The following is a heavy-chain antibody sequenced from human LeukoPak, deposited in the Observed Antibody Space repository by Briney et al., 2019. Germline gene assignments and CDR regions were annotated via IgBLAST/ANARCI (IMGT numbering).Heavy chain of an antibody. CDR3: ARLRYFASQGAFDI. J-gene: IGHJ3*02. Sequence: PGGSLRLSCAASGFTVSNNYMNWVRQAPGKGLEWVSYISSSSSTIYYADSVKGRFTISRDNAKNSLYLQMNSLRAEDTALYYCARLRYFASQGAFDIWGQGTMVTVSS. V-gene: IGHV3-48*04. CDR2: ISSSSSTI. D-gene: IGHD3-9*01. CDR1: GFTVSNNY.